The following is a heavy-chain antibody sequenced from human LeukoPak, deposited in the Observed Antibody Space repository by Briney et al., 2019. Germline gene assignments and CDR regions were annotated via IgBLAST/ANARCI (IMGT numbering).Heavy chain of an antibody. J-gene: IGHJ5*02. Sequence: KPSETLSLTCTVSGGSISSFYWSWIRQPPGKGLEWIGYIYYKGNTNYSPSLTSRVTISLDTSKNQFSLKLSSLAAADTAVYYCARSYSSGSYYSPFDPWGQGTLVTVSS. CDR2: IYYKGNT. CDR1: GGSISSFY. CDR3: ARSYSSGSYYSPFDP. V-gene: IGHV4-59*01. D-gene: IGHD3-10*01.